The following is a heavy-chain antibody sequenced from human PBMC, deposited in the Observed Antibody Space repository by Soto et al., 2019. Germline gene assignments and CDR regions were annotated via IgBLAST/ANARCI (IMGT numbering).Heavy chain of an antibody. CDR2: IWYDGTNR. J-gene: IGHJ4*02. D-gene: IGHD6-19*01. CDR1: GFTFSNHG. V-gene: IGHV3-33*01. CDR3: ARESSSGRRDRIDY. Sequence: QVKLVESGGGVVQPGRSLRLSCAASGFTFSNHGMHWVRQAPGKGLEWVSVIWYDGTNRFYADSVKGRFTISRDISANTVFLQMNSLRAEDTAVYYCARESSSGRRDRIDYWGQGTLVTVSS.